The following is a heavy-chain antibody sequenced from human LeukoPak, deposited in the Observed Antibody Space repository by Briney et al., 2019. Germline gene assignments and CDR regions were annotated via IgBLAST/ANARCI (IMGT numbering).Heavy chain of an antibody. CDR3: AKVIYYDSPTWEGYGMDV. V-gene: IGHV3-53*01. D-gene: IGHD3-22*01. CDR1: GFTVSSNY. J-gene: IGHJ6*02. CDR2: IYSGGST. Sequence: PGGSLRLSGAASGFTVSSNYMSWVRQAPGKGLEWVSVIYSGGSTYYADSVKGRFTISRDNSKNTLYLQMNSLRAEDTAVYYCAKVIYYDSPTWEGYGMDVWGQGTTVTVSS.